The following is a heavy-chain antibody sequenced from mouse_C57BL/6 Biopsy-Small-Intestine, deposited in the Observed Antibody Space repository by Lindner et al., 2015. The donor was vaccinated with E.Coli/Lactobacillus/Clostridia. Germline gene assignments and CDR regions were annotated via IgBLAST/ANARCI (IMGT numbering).Heavy chain of an antibody. CDR1: LHLHKLW. Sequence: QLQESGAELARPGAFSEAVLQGFWLHLHKLWYKLGGNRELDRALSGLERFILEVVIFTNNEKFKGKASLTADKSSSTASMELRSLTSEDSAVYFCARGTGFLFDYWGQGTTLTVSS. CDR2: FILEVVI. CDR3: ARGTGFLFDY. D-gene: IGHD4-1*01. J-gene: IGHJ2*01. V-gene: IGHV1-81*01.